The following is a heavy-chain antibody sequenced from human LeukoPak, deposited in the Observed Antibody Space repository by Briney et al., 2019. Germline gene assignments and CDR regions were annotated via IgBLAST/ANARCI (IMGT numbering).Heavy chain of an antibody. J-gene: IGHJ3*02. CDR3: ARDAAYSSGRIRAFDI. D-gene: IGHD6-19*01. CDR2: ISAYNGNT. CDR1: GYTFTSYG. Sequence: ASEKVSCKASGYTFTSYGISWVRQAPGQGLEWMGWISAYNGNTNYAQKLQGSVTTTTDTSTSTAYMELRSLRSDDTAVYYCARDAAYSSGRIRAFDIWGQGTMVTVSS. V-gene: IGHV1-18*01.